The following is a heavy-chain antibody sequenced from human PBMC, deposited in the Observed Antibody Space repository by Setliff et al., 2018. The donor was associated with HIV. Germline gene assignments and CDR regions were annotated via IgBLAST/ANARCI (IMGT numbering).Heavy chain of an antibody. CDR2: IYYSGST. V-gene: IGHV4-39*01. Sequence: SETLSLTCTVSGGSISSSSYYWGWIRQPPGKGLEWIGSIYYSGSTYYNPSLKSRVTISVDTSKNQFSLKLSSVTAADTAVYYCARHPFYCSGGNCYSYYYYYMDVWGKGTTVTVSS. CDR3: ARHPFYCSGGNCYSYYYYYMDV. D-gene: IGHD2-15*01. J-gene: IGHJ6*03. CDR1: GGSISSSSYY.